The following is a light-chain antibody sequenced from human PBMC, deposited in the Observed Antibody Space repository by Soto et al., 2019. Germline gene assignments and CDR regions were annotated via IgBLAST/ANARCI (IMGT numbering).Light chain of an antibody. J-gene: IGLJ2*01. CDR1: ASDVGGYNY. CDR2: EVS. Sequence: QSVLTQPASVSGYPGQSITISCTGTASDVGGYNYVSWYRQHPGKAPKLLIYEVSNRPSGVSNRFSGSKSGNTASLTISGLQAEYEADYYCSSYTSSSPRVVFGGGTKLTVL. CDR3: SSYTSSSPRVV. V-gene: IGLV2-14*01.